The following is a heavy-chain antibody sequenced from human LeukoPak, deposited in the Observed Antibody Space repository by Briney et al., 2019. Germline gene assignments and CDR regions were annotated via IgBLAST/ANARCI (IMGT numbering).Heavy chain of an antibody. CDR1: GFTFSTYS. D-gene: IGHD2-15*01. J-gene: IGHJ4*02. V-gene: IGHV3-21*01. CDR2: ISSNSYYI. Sequence: GGSLRLSCAASGFTFSTYSMNWVRQAPGKGLEWVSAISSNSYYIYYADSVKGRFTISRDNTKNSLYLQMNSLRAEDTAIYYCARDVSRISDYWGQGTLVTVSS. CDR3: ARDVSRISDY.